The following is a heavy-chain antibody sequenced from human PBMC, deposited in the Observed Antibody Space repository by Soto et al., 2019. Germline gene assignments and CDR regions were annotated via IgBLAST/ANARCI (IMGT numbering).Heavy chain of an antibody. D-gene: IGHD2-21*02. CDR2: IPQEGVDG. CDR3: ARDHLILPAHDFFYGSDV. V-gene: IGHV3-7*03. Sequence: GSLRLSCEVSGFVFSMYSMSWVRQTPGRGLEWVAKIPQEGVDGHYADSVKGRFTISRDSGKNSLYLQMNNLRAEDTAVYYCARDHLILPAHDFFYGSDVWGRGATVTVSS. J-gene: IGHJ6*02. CDR1: GFVFSMYS.